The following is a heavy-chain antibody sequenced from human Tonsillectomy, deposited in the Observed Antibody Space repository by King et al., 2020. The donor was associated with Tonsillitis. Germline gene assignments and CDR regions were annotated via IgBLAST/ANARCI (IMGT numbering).Heavy chain of an antibody. CDR3: ARGFYYFDY. V-gene: IGHV3-20*01. D-gene: IGHD3-3*01. CDR2: FTWYCGST. Sequence: VQLVESGGGVVRPGGSLRLSCAASGFTFDDYGMSWGRQAPGKGLVGGFGFTWYCGSTGYADSWKGRFTISRDNAKNSLYLQMNSLRAEDTALYHCARGFYYFDYWGQGTLVTVSS. J-gene: IGHJ4*02. CDR1: GFTFDDYG.